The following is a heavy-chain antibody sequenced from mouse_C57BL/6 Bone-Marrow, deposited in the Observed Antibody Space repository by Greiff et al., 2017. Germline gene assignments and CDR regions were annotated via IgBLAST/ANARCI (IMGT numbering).Heavy chain of an antibody. V-gene: IGHV1-39*01. Sequence: VQLQQSGRELVKPGASVKISCKASGYSFTDYNMNWVKQSNGKSLEWIGVISHNYGTTNYTQKFKGKATLTVDHATSTAYMQLNSLTFEDSAVYICERGNDYDYAMDYWGQGTSVTVSS. CDR2: ISHNYGTT. J-gene: IGHJ4*01. CDR3: ERGNDYDYAMDY. D-gene: IGHD2-4*01. CDR1: GYSFTDYN.